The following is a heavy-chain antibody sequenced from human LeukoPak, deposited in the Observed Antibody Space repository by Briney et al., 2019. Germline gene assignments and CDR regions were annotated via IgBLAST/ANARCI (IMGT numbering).Heavy chain of an antibody. CDR3: VRGGLWFGESTTPYGMDV. D-gene: IGHD3-10*01. CDR2: VSSTNTHI. V-gene: IGHV3-21*01. Sequence: GGSLRLSCAASGFTFSSYSMNWVRQAPGKGLEWVSCVSSTNTHIYYADSMKGRFTIPRDNAKNSLYLQMNSLRVEDTAVYFCVRGGLWFGESTTPYGMDVWGQGTTVTVS. CDR1: GFTFSSYS. J-gene: IGHJ6*02.